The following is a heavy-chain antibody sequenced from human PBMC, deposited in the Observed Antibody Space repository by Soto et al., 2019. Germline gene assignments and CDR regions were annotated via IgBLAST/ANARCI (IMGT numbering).Heavy chain of an antibody. D-gene: IGHD2-15*01. V-gene: IGHV1-3*01. CDR3: ARGVVVVAATPPFDY. J-gene: IGHJ4*02. CDR2: INAGNGNT. CDR1: GYTFTSYA. Sequence: ASVKVSCKASGYTFTSYAMHWVRQAPGQRLEWMGWINAGNGNTKYSQKFQGRVTITRDTSASTAYMELGSLRSEDTAVYYCARGVVVVAATPPFDYWGQGTLVTVSS.